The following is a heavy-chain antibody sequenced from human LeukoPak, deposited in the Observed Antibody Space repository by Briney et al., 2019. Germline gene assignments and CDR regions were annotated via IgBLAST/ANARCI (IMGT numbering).Heavy chain of an antibody. V-gene: IGHV3-21*01. J-gene: IGHJ3*02. CDR1: GFTFSSYS. CDR3: ARDIVVVPAADAFDI. CDR2: ISSSSSYI. Sequence: GGSLRLSCAVSGFTFSSYSMNWVRQAPGKGLEWVSSISSSSSYIYYADSVKGRFTISRDNAKNSLYLQMNSLRAEDTAVYYCARDIVVVPAADAFDIWGQGTMVTVSS. D-gene: IGHD2-2*01.